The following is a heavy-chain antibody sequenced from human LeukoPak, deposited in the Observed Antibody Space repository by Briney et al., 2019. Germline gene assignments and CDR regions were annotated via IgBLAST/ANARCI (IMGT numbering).Heavy chain of an antibody. Sequence: PGESLKISCKGSGYSFTSYWIGWVRQMPGKGLGWMGIIYTGDSDTRYSPSFQGKVAITADKSISTAYLQWSSLKASDTAMYYCARPYYYDSSGYDYWGQGTLVTVSS. CDR1: GYSFTSYW. V-gene: IGHV5-51*01. D-gene: IGHD3-22*01. CDR2: IYTGDSDT. J-gene: IGHJ4*02. CDR3: ARPYYYDSSGYDY.